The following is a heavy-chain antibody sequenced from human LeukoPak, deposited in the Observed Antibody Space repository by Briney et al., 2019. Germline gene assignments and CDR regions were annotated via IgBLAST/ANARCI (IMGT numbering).Heavy chain of an antibody. V-gene: IGHV3-30-3*01. CDR2: ISYDGSNK. Sequence: PGGSLRLSCAASGFTSSSYAMHWVRQAPGKGLEWVAVISYDGSNKYYADSVKGRFTISRDNSKNTLYLQMNSLRAEDTAVYYCARDVGSTSSYYYYYGMDVWGQGTTVTVSS. CDR3: ARDVGSTSSYYYYYGMDV. CDR1: GFTSSSYA. D-gene: IGHD2-2*01. J-gene: IGHJ6*02.